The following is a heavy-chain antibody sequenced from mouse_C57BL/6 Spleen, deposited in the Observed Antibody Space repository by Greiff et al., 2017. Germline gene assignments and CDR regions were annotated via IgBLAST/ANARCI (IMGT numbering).Heavy chain of an antibody. Sequence: QVQLQQPGAELVKPGASVKLSCKASGYTFTSYWMHWVKQRPGRGLEWIGRIDPNSGGTKYNEKFKSKATLTVDKPSSTAYMQLSSLTSKDSAVYYCARSWDGYAWFAYWGQGTLVTVSA. CDR1: GYTFTSYW. D-gene: IGHD2-2*01. J-gene: IGHJ3*01. CDR2: IDPNSGGT. V-gene: IGHV1-72*01. CDR3: ARSWDGYAWFAY.